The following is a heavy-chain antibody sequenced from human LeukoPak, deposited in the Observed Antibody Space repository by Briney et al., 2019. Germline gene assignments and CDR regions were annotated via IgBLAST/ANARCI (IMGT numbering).Heavy chain of an antibody. D-gene: IGHD4-17*01. J-gene: IGHJ3*02. Sequence: PGGSLRLSCAASGFTFSTYWMHWVRQAPGKGLVWVSRINSDGSSTSYADSVKGRSTISRDNAKNTLYLQMNSLRAEDTAVYYCARAGDYGDYNDALDIWGQGTMVTVSS. V-gene: IGHV3-74*01. CDR1: GFTFSTYW. CDR2: INSDGSST. CDR3: ARAGDYGDYNDALDI.